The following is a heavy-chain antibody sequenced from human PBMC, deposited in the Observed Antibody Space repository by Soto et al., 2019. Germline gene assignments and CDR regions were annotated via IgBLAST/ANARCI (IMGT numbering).Heavy chain of an antibody. D-gene: IGHD6-19*01. CDR3: ARLYSSGWVNWFDP. J-gene: IGHJ5*02. CDR1: GYTFTGYY. CDR2: INPNSGGT. V-gene: IGHV1-2*02. Sequence: VASMKVSCKASGYTFTGYYMHWVRQAPGQGLDWMGWINPNSGGTNYAQKFQGRVTMTRDTSISTAYMELSRLRSDDTAVYYCARLYSSGWVNWFDPWGQGTLVTVSS.